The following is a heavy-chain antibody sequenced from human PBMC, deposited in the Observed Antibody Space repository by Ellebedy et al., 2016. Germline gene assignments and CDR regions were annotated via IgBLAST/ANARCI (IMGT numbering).Heavy chain of an antibody. Sequence: GGSLRLXCATSGFTFYHYALGWVRQAPGKGLEWVAVIWNDGSNEDYAASVKGRFTISRDDSKNTLYLQMNSLRGEDTAVYYCARPDSEDNYMDVWGKGTAVTVSS. CDR2: IWNDGSNE. CDR1: GFTFYHYA. V-gene: IGHV3-33*08. J-gene: IGHJ6*03. CDR3: ARPDSEDNYMDV.